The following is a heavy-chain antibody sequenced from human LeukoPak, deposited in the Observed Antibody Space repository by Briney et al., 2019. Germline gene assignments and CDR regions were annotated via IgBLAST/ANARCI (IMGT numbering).Heavy chain of an antibody. CDR2: ISTGGGT. CDR1: GASISSSY. J-gene: IGHJ1*01. V-gene: IGHV4-4*07. Sequence: PSETLSLTCTVSGASISSSYCTWIRQPAGEGLEWIGRISTGGGTTYNPSFKSRVTMSVDASKNQFSLNLTSVIAADTAVYYCARDQTYYVSSGYYYVTYFHHWGQGILVTVSS. D-gene: IGHD3-22*01. CDR3: ARDQTYYVSSGYYYVTYFHH.